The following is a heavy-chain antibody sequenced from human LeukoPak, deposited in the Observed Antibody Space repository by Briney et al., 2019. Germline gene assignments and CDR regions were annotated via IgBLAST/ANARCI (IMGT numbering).Heavy chain of an antibody. V-gene: IGHV4-61*02. CDR3: ARDRTGYYDSSGYPLDAFDI. J-gene: IGHJ3*02. CDR1: GGSISSGSYY. CDR2: IYTSGST. D-gene: IGHD3-22*01. Sequence: SGPTLVNPSQTLSLTCTVSGGSISSGSYYWSWIRQPAGKGLEWIGRIYTSGSTNYNPSLKSRVTISVDTSKNQFSLKLSSVTAADTAVYYCARDRTGYYDSSGYPLDAFDIWGQGTMVTVSS.